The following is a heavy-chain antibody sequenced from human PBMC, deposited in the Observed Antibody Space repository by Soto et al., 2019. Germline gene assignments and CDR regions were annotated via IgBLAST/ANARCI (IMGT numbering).Heavy chain of an antibody. CDR1: GGTFSSYA. Sequence: QVQLVQSGAEVKKPGSSVKVSCKASGGTFSSYAISWVRQAPGQGLEWMGGIIPIFGTANYAQKFQGRVTIPADESTSTAYMELSSLRSEDTAVYYCARWPGAYGSGSYSNVYNWFDPWGQGTLVTVSS. CDR2: IIPIFGTA. D-gene: IGHD3-10*01. CDR3: ARWPGAYGSGSYSNVYNWFDP. J-gene: IGHJ5*02. V-gene: IGHV1-69*01.